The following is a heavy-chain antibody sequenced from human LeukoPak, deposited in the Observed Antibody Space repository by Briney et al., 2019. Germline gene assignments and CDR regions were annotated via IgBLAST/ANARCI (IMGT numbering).Heavy chain of an antibody. CDR1: GGSISSYY. CDR3: ARGLPDYHYYYYYMDV. CDR2: IYTSGST. V-gene: IGHV4-4*07. Sequence: PSETLSLTXTVSGGSISSYYWSWIRQPAGKGLEWIGRIYTSGSTNYNPSLKSRVTMSVDTSKNQFSLKLTSVTAADTAVYYCARGLPDYHYYYYYMDVWGKGTTVTVSS. J-gene: IGHJ6*03. D-gene: IGHD5-12*01.